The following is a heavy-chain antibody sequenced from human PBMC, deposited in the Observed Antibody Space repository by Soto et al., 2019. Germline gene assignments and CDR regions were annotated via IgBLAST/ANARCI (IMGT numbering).Heavy chain of an antibody. CDR1: GFTFSSYG. V-gene: IGHV3-33*01. D-gene: IGHD3-3*01. CDR2: IWYDGSNK. J-gene: IGHJ6*02. CDR3: ARDHYYDFWSGNYYYGMDV. Sequence: GGSLRLSCAASGFTFSSYGMHWVRQAPGKGLEWVAVIWYDGSNKYYADSVKGRFTISRDNSKNTLYLQMNSLRAEDTAVYYCARDHYYDFWSGNYYYGMDVWGQGTTVTVSS.